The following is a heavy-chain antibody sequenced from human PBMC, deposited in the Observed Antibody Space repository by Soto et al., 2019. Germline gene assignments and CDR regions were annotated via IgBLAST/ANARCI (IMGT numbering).Heavy chain of an antibody. CDR2: ISSDGDIT. CDR3: VKVSTFYDILTGYYSTNFFDT. V-gene: IGHV3-64D*06. Sequence: LRLSCSASGFTFSEYSMHWVRQAPGEGLQYVSTISSDGDITYYADSVKGRFTISRDNSKNTLYLQMNSLRPEDTAVYYCVKVSTFYDILTGYYSTNFFDTWGQGTLVTVSS. CDR1: GFTFSEYS. J-gene: IGHJ5*02. D-gene: IGHD3-9*01.